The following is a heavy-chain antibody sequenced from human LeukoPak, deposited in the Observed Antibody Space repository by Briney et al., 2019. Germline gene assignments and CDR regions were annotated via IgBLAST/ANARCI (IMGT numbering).Heavy chain of an antibody. V-gene: IGHV3-21*01. D-gene: IGHD1-26*01. Sequence: GGSLRLSCAASGFTFSSYSMNWVRQAPGKGLEWVSSISSSSSYIYYADSVKGRFTISRDNAKNSLYLQMNSLRAEDTAVYYCAVYPWEGYYFDYWGQGTLVTVSS. J-gene: IGHJ4*02. CDR2: ISSSSSYI. CDR1: GFTFSSYS. CDR3: AVYPWEGYYFDY.